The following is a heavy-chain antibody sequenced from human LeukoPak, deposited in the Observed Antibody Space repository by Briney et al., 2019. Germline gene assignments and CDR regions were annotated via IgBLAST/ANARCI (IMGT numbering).Heavy chain of an antibody. CDR3: ARDWHDFWSGYTYFDY. D-gene: IGHD3-3*01. CDR2: IYNSGST. J-gene: IGHJ4*02. Sequence: PSETLSLTCTVSGYSISSGYYWGWIRQPPGKGLEWIGSIYNSGSTYYNPSLKSRITISVDTSKNQFSLKLSSMTAADTAMYYCARDWHDFWSGYTYFDYWGQGTLVTVSS. CDR1: GYSISSGYY. V-gene: IGHV4-38-2*02.